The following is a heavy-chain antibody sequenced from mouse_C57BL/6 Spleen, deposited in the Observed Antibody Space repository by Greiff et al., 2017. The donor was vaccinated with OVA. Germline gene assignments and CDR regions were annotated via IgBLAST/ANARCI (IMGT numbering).Heavy chain of an antibody. V-gene: IGHV1-19*01. J-gene: IGHJ4*01. CDR2: INPYNGGT. CDR1: GYTFTDYY. Sequence: VQLQQSGPVLVKPGASVKMSCKASGYTFTDYYMNWVKQSHGKSLEWIGVINPYNGGTSYNQKFKGKATLTVDKSSSTAYMELNSLTSEDSAVYYCARRGIYYYGSSYEDYAMDYWGQGTSVTVSS. D-gene: IGHD1-1*01. CDR3: ARRGIYYYGSSYEDYAMDY.